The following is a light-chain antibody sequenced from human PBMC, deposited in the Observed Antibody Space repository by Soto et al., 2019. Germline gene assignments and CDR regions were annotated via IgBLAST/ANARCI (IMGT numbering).Light chain of an antibody. CDR1: SSDVGTYNL. CDR2: EGS. CDR3: CSYAGSSTFVV. J-gene: IGLJ2*01. V-gene: IGLV2-23*03. Sequence: QSVLTQPASVSGSPGQSITISCTGISSDVGTYNLVSWYQQHPGKAPKLIIYEGSKRPSGISNRFSGSKSGNTASLTISGLQAEDEADYHCCSYAGSSTFVVFGGGTKVTVL.